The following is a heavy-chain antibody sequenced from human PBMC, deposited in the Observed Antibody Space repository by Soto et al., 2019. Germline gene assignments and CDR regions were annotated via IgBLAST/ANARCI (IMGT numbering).Heavy chain of an antibody. Sequence: QVQLQESGPGLVKPSETLSLTCTVSGGSISSYYWNWIRQPPGKGLEWIGYIYYSGSTNYNPSLKSRVTMSIDTSKNQFSLKVNSVTAADTAVYYCATWSNSSGWYGAFDIWGQGTKVTVSS. D-gene: IGHD6-19*01. CDR2: IYYSGST. CDR3: ATWSNSSGWYGAFDI. J-gene: IGHJ3*02. CDR1: GGSISSYY. V-gene: IGHV4-59*01.